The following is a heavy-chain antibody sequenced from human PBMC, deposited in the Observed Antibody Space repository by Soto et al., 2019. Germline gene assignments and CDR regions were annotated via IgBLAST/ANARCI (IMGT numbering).Heavy chain of an antibody. CDR2: IKSKTDGGTT. V-gene: IGHV3-15*01. CDR1: GCTFSEYW. CDR3: TIPRGPMIRP. Sequence: GGSLRLSCVASGCTFSEYWMTWVRQAPGKGLEWVGRIKSKTDGGTTDYAAPVKGRFTISRDDSKNTMYLQMNSLKTEDTAVYYCTIPRGPMIRPWGQGTLVTVSS. D-gene: IGHD3-22*01. J-gene: IGHJ5*02.